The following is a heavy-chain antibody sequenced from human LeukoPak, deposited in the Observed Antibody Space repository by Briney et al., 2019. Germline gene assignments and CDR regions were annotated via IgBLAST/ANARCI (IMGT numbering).Heavy chain of an antibody. D-gene: IGHD3-10*01. Sequence: PGGSLRLSCAASGFTFRNYNMNWVRQTPGKGLDWVSSISSSSAFIYYADSGKGRFTISRDNAKNSLFLQMNSLRDEDSAVYSCARLSGAYFDYWGQGPLAPVSS. J-gene: IGHJ4*02. V-gene: IGHV3-21*01. CDR1: GFTFRNYN. CDR2: ISSSSAFI. CDR3: ARLSGAYFDY.